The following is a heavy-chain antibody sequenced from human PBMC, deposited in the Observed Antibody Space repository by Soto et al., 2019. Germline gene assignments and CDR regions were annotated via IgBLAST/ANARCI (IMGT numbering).Heavy chain of an antibody. Sequence: GGSLRLSCAASGFTFSSYGMHWVRQAPGKGLEWVAVISYDGSNKYYADSVKGRFTISRDKSKNTLYLQMNSLRAEDTAVYYCAKDHLPYCSGGSCYGGYYYYYYGMDVWGQGTTVTVSS. V-gene: IGHV3-30*18. D-gene: IGHD2-15*01. CDR1: GFTFSSYG. CDR3: AKDHLPYCSGGSCYGGYYYYYYGMDV. J-gene: IGHJ6*02. CDR2: ISYDGSNK.